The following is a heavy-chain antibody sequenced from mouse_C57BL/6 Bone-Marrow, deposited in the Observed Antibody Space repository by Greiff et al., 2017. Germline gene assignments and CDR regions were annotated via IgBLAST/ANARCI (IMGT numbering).Heavy chain of an antibody. V-gene: IGHV5-9*01. J-gene: IGHJ3*01. CDR2: ISVGGGNT. CDR1: GFTFSSYT. Sequence: EVMLVESGGGLVKPGGSLKLSCAASGFTFSSYTMSWVRQTPEKRLEWVATISVGGGNTYYPDSVKGRFTISRDNAKNTLYLQMGSLRSEDTALYFCARQGGLRPPWFAYWGQGTLVTVSA. D-gene: IGHD2-4*01. CDR3: ARQGGLRPPWFAY.